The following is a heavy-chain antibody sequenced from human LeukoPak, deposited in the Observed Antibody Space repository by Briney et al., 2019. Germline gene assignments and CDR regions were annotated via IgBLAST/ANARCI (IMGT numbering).Heavy chain of an antibody. Sequence: ASVNVSCKASGYTFTSYGISWVRQAPGQGLEWMGWISAYNGNTNYAQKLQGRVTMTTDTSTSTAYMELRSLRSDDTAVYYCARSPNGSGSYYKGGDYWGQGTLVTVSS. CDR2: ISAYNGNT. J-gene: IGHJ4*02. CDR1: GYTFTSYG. D-gene: IGHD3-10*01. CDR3: ARSPNGSGSYYKGGDY. V-gene: IGHV1-18*01.